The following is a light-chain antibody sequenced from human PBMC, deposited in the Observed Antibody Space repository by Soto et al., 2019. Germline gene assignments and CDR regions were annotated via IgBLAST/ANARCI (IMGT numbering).Light chain of an antibody. CDR2: GPS. V-gene: IGKV3-15*01. Sequence: EIVMTQSPATLSVSPGERATLSCRASQSVSSNLAWYQHKPGQAPSLLIYGPSTRATGIPARFSGSGSGTEFTLTISSLQSEDFAVYYCQQYNNWPPLTFGGGTKVEIK. CDR3: QQYNNWPPLT. J-gene: IGKJ4*01. CDR1: QSVSSN.